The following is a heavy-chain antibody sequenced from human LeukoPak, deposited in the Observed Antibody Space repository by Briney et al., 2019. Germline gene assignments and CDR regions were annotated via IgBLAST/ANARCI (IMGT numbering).Heavy chain of an antibody. J-gene: IGHJ4*02. CDR1: GGSIGGHY. Sequence: SETLSLTCSVSGGSIGGHYWNWIRPPPGKGLEWTGFISFSGSTNYNPSLKSRVTISIDTSKNQFSLKLSAVTAADTAVYYCARDRGDTAMAHPFDYWGQGTLVTVSS. CDR3: ARDRGDTAMAHPFDY. D-gene: IGHD5-18*01. V-gene: IGHV4-59*11. CDR2: ISFSGST.